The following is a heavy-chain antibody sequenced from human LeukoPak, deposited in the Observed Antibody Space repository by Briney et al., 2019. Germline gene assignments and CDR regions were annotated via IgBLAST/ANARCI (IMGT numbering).Heavy chain of an antibody. CDR3: ARGSRRDYVWGSYRYTFDY. J-gene: IGHJ4*02. CDR2: ISSSSSYI. V-gene: IGHV3-21*01. CDR1: GFTFSSYS. Sequence: VGSLRLSCAASGFTFSSYSMNWVRQAPGKGLEWVSSISSSSSYIYYADSVKGRFTISRDNAKNSLYLQMNSLRAEDTAVYYCARGSRRDYVWGSYRYTFDYWGQGTLVTVSS. D-gene: IGHD3-16*02.